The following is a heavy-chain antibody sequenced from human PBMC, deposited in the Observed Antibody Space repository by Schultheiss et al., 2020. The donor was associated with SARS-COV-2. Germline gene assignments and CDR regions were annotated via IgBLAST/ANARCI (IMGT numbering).Heavy chain of an antibody. CDR1: GFTFSNAW. V-gene: IGHV3-15*01. J-gene: IGHJ4*02. D-gene: IGHD3-16*02. CDR2: IKSKTDGGTT. Sequence: GSLRLSCAASGFTFSNAWMSWVRQAPGKGLEWVGRIKSKTDGGTTDYAAPVKGRFTISRDDSKNTLYLQMNSLKTEDTAVYYCTTDLPHMITFGGVIVRDYWGQGTLVTVSS. CDR3: TTDLPHMITFGGVIVRDY.